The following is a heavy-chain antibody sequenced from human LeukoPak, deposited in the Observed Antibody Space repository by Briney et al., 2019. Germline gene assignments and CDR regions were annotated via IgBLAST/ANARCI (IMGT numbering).Heavy chain of an antibody. V-gene: IGHV3-21*01. Sequence: GGSLRLSCAASGFTFSNYMMNWVRQAPGKGLEWVSSFSSGSGYIYYADSVKGRFTISRDNAKNSLYLQMNSLRAEDTAVYYCARDLESHTQYGYYAYWGQGTLVTVSS. CDR3: ARDLESHTQYGYYAY. D-gene: IGHD4-17*01. CDR2: FSSGSGYI. J-gene: IGHJ4*02. CDR1: GFTFSNYM.